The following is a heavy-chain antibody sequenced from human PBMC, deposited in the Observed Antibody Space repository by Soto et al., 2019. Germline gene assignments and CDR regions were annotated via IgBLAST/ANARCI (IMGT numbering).Heavy chain of an antibody. CDR3: VREGRGSFDF. J-gene: IGHJ3*01. D-gene: IGHD5-12*01. CDR2: IGGRGNSA. CDR1: GFIFTNYA. Sequence: GSLRLSCAASGFIFTNYAMNWVRQAPGKGLEWVSVIGGRGNSAYYADSVQGRFAISRDNSKNTLSLQMSSLTADDTAIYYCVREGRGSFDFWGRGTMVTVSS. V-gene: IGHV3-23*01.